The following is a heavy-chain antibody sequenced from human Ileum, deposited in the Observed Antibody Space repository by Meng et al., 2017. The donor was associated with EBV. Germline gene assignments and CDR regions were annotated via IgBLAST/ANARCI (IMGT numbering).Heavy chain of an antibody. CDR2: ISGYNGNA. V-gene: IGHV1-18*01. D-gene: IGHD6-19*01. Sequence: QVQRVQSGTGVKNPGASVKVSCKPSGYTFTSYGITWVRQAPGQGLEWMGWISGYNGNANYAQKLQGRVTMTTDTSTSTVYMELRSLRSEDTAVYYCARIAGSGWNFDYWGQGTLVTVSS. CDR1: GYTFTSYG. J-gene: IGHJ4*02. CDR3: ARIAGSGWNFDY.